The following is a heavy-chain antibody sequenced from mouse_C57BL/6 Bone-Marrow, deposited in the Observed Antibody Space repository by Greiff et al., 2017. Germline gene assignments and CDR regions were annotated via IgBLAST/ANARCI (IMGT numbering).Heavy chain of an antibody. CDR3: ARARAYYGSDDWYFDV. Sequence: VQLQQSGAELVRPGTSVKVSCKASGYAFTNYLIEWVKQRPGQGLEWIGVINPGSGGTNYNEKFKGKGTLTADKSSSTAYMQLSSLTSEDSAVYFCARARAYYGSDDWYFDVWGTGTTVTVSS. V-gene: IGHV1-54*01. CDR1: GYAFTNYL. J-gene: IGHJ1*03. D-gene: IGHD1-1*01. CDR2: INPGSGGT.